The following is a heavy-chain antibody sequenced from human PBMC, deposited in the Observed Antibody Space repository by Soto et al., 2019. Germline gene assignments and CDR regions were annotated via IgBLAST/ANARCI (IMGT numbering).Heavy chain of an antibody. D-gene: IGHD4-17*01. CDR2: MNPNSGNT. Sequence: QVQLVQSGAEVKKPGASVKVSCKASGYTFTSYDINWVRQATGQGLEWMGWMNPNSGNTGYAQKFQGRVTMTRNTSISTADMELSSLRSEDTAVYYCARGCFGMTTVTTCYWGQGILVTVSS. V-gene: IGHV1-8*01. CDR1: GYTFTSYD. J-gene: IGHJ4*02. CDR3: ARGCFGMTTVTTCY.